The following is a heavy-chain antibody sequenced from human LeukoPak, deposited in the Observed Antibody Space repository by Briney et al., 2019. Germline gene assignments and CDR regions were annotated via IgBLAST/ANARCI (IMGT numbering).Heavy chain of an antibody. CDR3: ARERGYTNYYFDY. CDR1: GGSISGYH. D-gene: IGHD4-11*01. CDR2: IYTSGST. J-gene: IGHJ4*02. V-gene: IGHV4-4*07. Sequence: PSETLFLTCTVSGGSISGYHWSWIRQPAGKGLEWIGHIYTSGSTNYNPSLKSRVTMSVDTSRNQFSLKLRSVTAADTAVYYCARERGYTNYYFDYWGQGTLVTVSS.